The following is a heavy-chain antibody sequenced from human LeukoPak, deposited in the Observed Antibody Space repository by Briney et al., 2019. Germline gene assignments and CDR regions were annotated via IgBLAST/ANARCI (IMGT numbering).Heavy chain of an antibody. D-gene: IGHD5-18*01. CDR3: ARDADTAMVVYYFDY. CDR1: GFTFSSYA. V-gene: IGHV3-30-3*01. J-gene: IGHJ4*02. CDR2: ISYDGSNK. Sequence: PGGSLRLSCAASGFTFSSYAMHWVRQAPGKGLEWVAVISYDGSNKYYADSVKGRFTISRGNSKNTLYLQMNSLRAEDTAVYYCARDADTAMVVYYFDYWGQGTLVTVSS.